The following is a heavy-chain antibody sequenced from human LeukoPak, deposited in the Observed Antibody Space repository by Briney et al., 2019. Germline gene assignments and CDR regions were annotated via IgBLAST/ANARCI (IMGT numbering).Heavy chain of an antibody. Sequence: SETLSLTCTVSGGSISSYYWSWIRQPPGKGLEWIGYIYYSGSTNYNPSLKSRVTISVDTSKNQFSLKLSSVTAADTAVYYCARVVVAATNWFDPWGQGTLVTVSS. J-gene: IGHJ5*02. CDR1: GGSISSYY. CDR2: IYYSGST. CDR3: ARVVVAATNWFDP. D-gene: IGHD2-15*01. V-gene: IGHV4-59*01.